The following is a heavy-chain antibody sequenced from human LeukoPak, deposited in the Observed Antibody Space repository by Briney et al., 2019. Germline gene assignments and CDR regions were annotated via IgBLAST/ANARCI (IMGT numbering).Heavy chain of an antibody. CDR2: IYSGGTT. CDR1: GFTASSNS. V-gene: IGHV3-53*01. J-gene: IGHJ4*02. Sequence: GGSLRLSCAASGFTASSNSMSWVRQAPGKGLEWVSVIYSGGTTYYADSVKGRFTISRDNSKNTLYLQMNSLRAEDTAVYYCARGAYSSSWYFGYWGQGTLVTVSS. CDR3: ARGAYSSSWYFGY. D-gene: IGHD6-13*01.